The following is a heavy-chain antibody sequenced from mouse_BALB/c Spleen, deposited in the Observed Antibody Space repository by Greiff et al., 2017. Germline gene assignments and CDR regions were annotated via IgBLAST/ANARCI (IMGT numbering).Heavy chain of an antibody. J-gene: IGHJ2*01. CDR3: ARYYYGYQYYFDY. V-gene: IGHV1-54*01. CDR1: GYAFTNYL. Sequence: VNLVESGAELVRPGTSVKVSCKASGYAFTNYLIEWVKQRPGQGLEWIGVINPGSGGTNYNEKFKGKATLTADKSSSTAYMQLSSLTSDDSAVYFCARYYYGYQYYFDYWGQGTTLTVSS. D-gene: IGHD1-2*01. CDR2: INPGSGGT.